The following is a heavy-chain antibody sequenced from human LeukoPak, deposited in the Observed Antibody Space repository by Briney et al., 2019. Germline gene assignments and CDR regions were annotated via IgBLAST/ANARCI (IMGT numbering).Heavy chain of an antibody. CDR2: ISSSSSYI. D-gene: IGHD5-18*01. V-gene: IGHV3-21*01. CDR3: ARGYSYGYLVDY. J-gene: IGHJ4*02. CDR1: GFTFSSYS. Sequence: GGSLRLSCAASGFTFSSYSMNWVRQAPGKGLEWVSSISSSSSYIYYADSVRGRFTISRDNAKNSLYLQMDSLRAEDTAVYYCARGYSYGYLVDYWGQGTLVTVSS.